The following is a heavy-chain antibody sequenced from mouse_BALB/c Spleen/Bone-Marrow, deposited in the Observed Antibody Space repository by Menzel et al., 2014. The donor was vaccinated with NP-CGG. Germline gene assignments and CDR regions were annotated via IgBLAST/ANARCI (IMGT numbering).Heavy chain of an antibody. D-gene: IGHD1-1*01. CDR1: GYSITSDYA. V-gene: IGHV3-2*02. Sequence: EVQVVESGPGLVKPSQSLSLTRTVTGYSITSDYAWNWIRQFPGNKLEWMGYIGYSDSTSYNPSLKSRISITRDTSKNQFFLQLNSVTAEDAATYYCARSNYYGSSYCYFDYWGQGTTLTVSS. CDR3: ARSNYYGSSYCYFDY. CDR2: IGYSDST. J-gene: IGHJ2*01.